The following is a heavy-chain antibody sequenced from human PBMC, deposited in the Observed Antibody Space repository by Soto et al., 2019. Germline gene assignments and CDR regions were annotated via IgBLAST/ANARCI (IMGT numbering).Heavy chain of an antibody. Sequence: SETLSLTCTVSGGSVSSNSYSWGWIRQSPGKGLEWIGIIYSTENTYYHQSLLSRVTISADTSMNEFSLRLSSVTAADTAVYYFARLNGYCVSTGCHGYYGMDVWGQGTTVTVS. CDR2: IYSTENT. J-gene: IGHJ6*02. CDR3: ARLNGYCVSTGCHGYYGMDV. V-gene: IGHV4-39*01. CDR1: GGSVSSNSYS. D-gene: IGHD2-2*03.